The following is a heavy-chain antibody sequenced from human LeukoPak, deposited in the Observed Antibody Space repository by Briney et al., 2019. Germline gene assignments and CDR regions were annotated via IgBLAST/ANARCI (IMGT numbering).Heavy chain of an antibody. CDR2: INHSGST. Sequence: SETLSLTCAVYGGSFSGYYWSWVRQPPGKGLEWIGEINHSGSTNYNPSLKSRVTISVDTSNNQFSLKLSSVTAADTAVYYCASGWWLRYFDYWGQGTLVTVSS. CDR1: GGSFSGYY. CDR3: ASGWWLRYFDY. D-gene: IGHD5-12*01. V-gene: IGHV4-34*01. J-gene: IGHJ4*02.